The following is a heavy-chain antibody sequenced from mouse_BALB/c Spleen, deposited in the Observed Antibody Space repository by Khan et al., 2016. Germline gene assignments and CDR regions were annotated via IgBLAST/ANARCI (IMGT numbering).Heavy chain of an antibody. J-gene: IGHJ2*01. CDR2: IYPGDGDT. D-gene: IGHD3-3*01. Sequence: QVQLKESGAELVRPGSSVKISCKASGYVFSSYWMNWVKQRPGQGLEWIGQIYPGDGDTNYNGKFKGKATLTADKSSSTAYMQLSSLTSEDSAVDFCARGLGGDYWGQGTTLTVSS. CDR3: ARGLGGDY. V-gene: IGHV1-80*01. CDR1: GYVFSSYW.